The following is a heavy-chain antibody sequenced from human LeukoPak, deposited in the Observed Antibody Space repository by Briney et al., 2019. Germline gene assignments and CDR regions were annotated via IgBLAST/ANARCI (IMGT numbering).Heavy chain of an antibody. CDR1: GGSFSGYY. J-gene: IGHJ4*02. V-gene: IGHV4-34*01. Sequence: SETQSLTCAVYGGSFSGYYWSWIRQPPGKGLEWIGEINHSGSTNYNPSLKSRVTISVDTSKNQFSLKLSSVTAADTAVYYCAMIAAGGYWGQGTLVTVSS. CDR2: INHSGST. CDR3: AMIAAGGY. D-gene: IGHD6-13*01.